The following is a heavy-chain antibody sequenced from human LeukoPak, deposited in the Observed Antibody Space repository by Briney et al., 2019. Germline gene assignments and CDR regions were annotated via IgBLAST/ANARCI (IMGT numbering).Heavy chain of an antibody. V-gene: IGHV3-21*01. CDR1: GFTLSSFG. CDR2: ITSSGAV. D-gene: IGHD1-26*01. CDR3: TRALVREWEPNISDF. Sequence: SGGSLRLSCAASGFTLSSFGMNWVRQAPVKWMEWVSSITSSGAVYYADSMKGRLTISRDSAKNSLYLQMNSLRAEDTAVYYCTRALVREWEPNISDFWGQGTLVTVSS. J-gene: IGHJ4*02.